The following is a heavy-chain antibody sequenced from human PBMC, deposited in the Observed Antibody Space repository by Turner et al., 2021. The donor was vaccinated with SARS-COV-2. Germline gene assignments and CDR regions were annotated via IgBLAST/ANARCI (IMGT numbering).Heavy chain of an antibody. CDR3: AKGFGDYVDY. Sequence: QVQLVESGGGVVQPGRSLRLSCAASGFTFISYGMHWVRQAPGKGVEWVAVISYDGNNKFYADSVKGRFTISRGNSKNTLYLQMNSLRAEDTAVYYCAKGFGDYVDYWGQGTLVTVSS. V-gene: IGHV3-30*18. J-gene: IGHJ4*02. D-gene: IGHD3-16*01. CDR1: GFTFISYG. CDR2: ISYDGNNK.